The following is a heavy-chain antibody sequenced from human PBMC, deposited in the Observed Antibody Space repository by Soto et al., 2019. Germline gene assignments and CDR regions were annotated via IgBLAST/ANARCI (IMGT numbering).Heavy chain of an antibody. CDR2: IDGSGGIT. CDR3: VKNSGWFNT. D-gene: IGHD3-10*01. CDR1: GFTFGTTD. J-gene: IGHJ5*02. Sequence: QLLQSGGGLVQAGGPLTLSCAASGFTFGTTDMSWVRQAPGEGLEWVSTIDGSGGITYYADSVKGRFTISRDNSRNTVYLQMNSLRGDDTALYYCVKNSGWFNTWGQGALVTVSS. V-gene: IGHV3-23*01.